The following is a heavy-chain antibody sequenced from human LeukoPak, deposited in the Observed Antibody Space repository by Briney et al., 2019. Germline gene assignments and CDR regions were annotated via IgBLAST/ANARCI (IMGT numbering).Heavy chain of an antibody. J-gene: IGHJ4*02. CDR1: GGSISSYY. D-gene: IGHD6-19*01. Sequence: PSETLSLTCTVSGGSISSYYWSWIRQPPGKGLEWIGYIYYSGSTNYNPSLKSRVTISVDTSKNQFSLRLSSVTAADTAVYHCARVRYSSGWYPFDYWGQGTLVTVSS. V-gene: IGHV4-59*01. CDR2: IYYSGST. CDR3: ARVRYSSGWYPFDY.